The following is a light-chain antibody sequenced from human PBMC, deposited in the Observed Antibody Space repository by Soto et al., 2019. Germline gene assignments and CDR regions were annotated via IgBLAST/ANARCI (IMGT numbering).Light chain of an antibody. CDR3: QQYNNYSGLT. V-gene: IGKV1-5*01. CDR2: DAS. CDR1: QSISNW. Sequence: DVQMTQSPSTLSASVGDRVTITCRASQSISNWLAWYQQKPGKAPNLLIYDASSLDSGVPSRFSGSGSGTEFTLTISGLQPDDFATYYCQQYNNYSGLTFGGGTKVEIK. J-gene: IGKJ4*01.